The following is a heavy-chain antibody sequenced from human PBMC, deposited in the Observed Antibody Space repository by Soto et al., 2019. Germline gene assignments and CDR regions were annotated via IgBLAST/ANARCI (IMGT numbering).Heavy chain of an antibody. CDR1: GGSISSGGYS. Sequence: SETLSLTCAVSGGSISSGGYSWSWIRQPPGKGLEWIGYIYHSGSTYYNPSLKSRVTISVDRSKNQFSLKLSSVTAADTAVYYCARAGHSYYYYGMDVWGQGTTVTVSS. V-gene: IGHV4-30-2*01. CDR3: ARAGHSYYYYGMDV. J-gene: IGHJ6*02. CDR2: IYHSGST.